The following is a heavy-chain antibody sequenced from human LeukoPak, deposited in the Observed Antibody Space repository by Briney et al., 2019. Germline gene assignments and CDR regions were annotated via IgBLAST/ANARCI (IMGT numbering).Heavy chain of an antibody. CDR2: IIPTLGIA. J-gene: IGHJ6*02. D-gene: IGHD3-10*01. V-gene: IGHV1-69*04. Sequence: SVKVSCKASGGTFSSYAISWVRQAPGQGLEWMGRIIPTLGIANYAQKFQGRVTITADKSTSTAYMELSSLRSEDTAVYYCARGRGVIINTDEYYYYGMDVWGQGTTVTVSS. CDR1: GGTFSSYA. CDR3: ARGRGVIINTDEYYYYGMDV.